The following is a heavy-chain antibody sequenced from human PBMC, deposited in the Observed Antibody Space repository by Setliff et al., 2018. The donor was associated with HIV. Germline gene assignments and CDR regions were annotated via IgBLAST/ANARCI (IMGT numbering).Heavy chain of an antibody. CDR3: ARQPGRAAMGRENYYYYYMDV. J-gene: IGHJ6*03. D-gene: IGHD2-2*01. Sequence: GESLKISCTGSGYSFTNYWIGWVRQMPGKGLEWMGIIFPGDSDTRYSPSFRGQVTISADTSISTAYLQWRSLKASDTAMYYCARQPGRAAMGRENYYYYYMDVWGKGTTGTVSS. CDR2: IFPGDSDT. CDR1: GYSFTNYW. V-gene: IGHV5-51*01.